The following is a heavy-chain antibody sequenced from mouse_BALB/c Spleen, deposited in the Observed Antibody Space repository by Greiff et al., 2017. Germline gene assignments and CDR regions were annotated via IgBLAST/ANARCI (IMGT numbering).Heavy chain of an antibody. CDR3: ARAPYDYPAWFAY. D-gene: IGHD2-4*01. CDR2: IYPGDGDT. CDR1: GYAFSSYW. J-gene: IGHJ3*01. Sequence: QVQLQQSGAELVRPGSSVKISCKASGYAFSSYWMNWVKQRPGQGLEWIGQIYPGDGDTNYNGKFKGKATLTADKSSSTAYMQLSSLTSEDSAVYFCARAPYDYPAWFAYWGQGTLVTVSA. V-gene: IGHV1-80*01.